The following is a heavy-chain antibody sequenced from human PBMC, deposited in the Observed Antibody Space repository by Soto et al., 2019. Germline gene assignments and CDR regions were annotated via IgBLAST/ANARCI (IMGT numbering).Heavy chain of an antibody. J-gene: IGHJ4*02. CDR3: ARRNYGSGSTYFDY. CDR2: IYYSGST. D-gene: IGHD3-10*01. Sequence: SETLSLTCTVSGGSIGSSTYYWGWVRQPPGKGLEWIGYIYYSGSTNYNPSLKSRVTISVDTSKNQFSLKLNSMTAADTAVYYCARRNYGSGSTYFDYWGQGTLVTVSS. CDR1: GGSIGSSTYY. V-gene: IGHV4-61*05.